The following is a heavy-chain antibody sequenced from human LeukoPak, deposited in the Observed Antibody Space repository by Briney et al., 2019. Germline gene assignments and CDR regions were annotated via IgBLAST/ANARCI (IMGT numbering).Heavy chain of an antibody. D-gene: IGHD3-10*01. CDR1: GLTFSSYA. Sequence: PGGSLRLSCAASGLTFSSYAIHWVRQAPGKGLEWVAVISLDGNNKYYADSVKGRFTISRDNSKNTLYLQMNNLGPEDTAVYYCATALKNVLLWFGEFLVYWGQGTLVTVSS. J-gene: IGHJ4*02. CDR3: ATALKNVLLWFGEFLVY. V-gene: IGHV3-30-3*01. CDR2: ISLDGNNK.